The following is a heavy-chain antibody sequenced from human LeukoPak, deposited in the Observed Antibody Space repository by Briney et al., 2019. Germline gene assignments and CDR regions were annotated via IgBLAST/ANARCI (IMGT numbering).Heavy chain of an antibody. CDR1: GGSFSGYY. D-gene: IGHD5-12*01. CDR2: INHSGST. J-gene: IGHJ5*02. V-gene: IGHV4-34*01. Sequence: SETLSLTCAVYGGSFSGYYWSWIRQPPGKGLEWIGEINHSGSTNYNPSLKSRVTISVDTSKNQFSLKLSSVTAADTAVYYCARAIPALGPYGWLRFPSNWFDPWGQGTLVTVSS. CDR3: ARAIPALGPYGWLRFPSNWFDP.